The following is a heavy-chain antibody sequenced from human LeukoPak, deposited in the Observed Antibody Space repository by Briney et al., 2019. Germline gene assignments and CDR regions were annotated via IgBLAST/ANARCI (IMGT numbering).Heavy chain of an antibody. CDR2: IGPSSGDI. Sequence: GGSLRLSCTASGFTFSDFSMNWVRQAPGTGLEWVSSIGPSSGDIYYADSVKGRFTISRDNDKNSLYLQMNSLRAEDTAVYFCARDRGARGRGLAWGQGTQVTVSS. J-gene: IGHJ5*02. V-gene: IGHV3-21*01. CDR3: ARDRGARGRGLA. D-gene: IGHD3-10*01. CDR1: GFTFSDFS.